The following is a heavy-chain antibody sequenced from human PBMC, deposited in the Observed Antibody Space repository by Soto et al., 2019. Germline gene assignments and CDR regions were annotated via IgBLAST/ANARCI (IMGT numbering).Heavy chain of an antibody. Sequence: GGSLRLSCAASGFTFSSYGMHWVRQAPGKGLEWVAVIWYDGINKYYADSVKGRFTISRDNSKNTLYLQMNSLRAEDTAVYYCARAHSSSSYFDYWGQGTLVTVSS. V-gene: IGHV3-33*01. J-gene: IGHJ4*02. D-gene: IGHD6-13*01. CDR1: GFTFSSYG. CDR3: ARAHSSSSYFDY. CDR2: IWYDGINK.